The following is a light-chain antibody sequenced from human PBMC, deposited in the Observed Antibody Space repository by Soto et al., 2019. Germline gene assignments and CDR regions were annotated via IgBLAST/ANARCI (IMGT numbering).Light chain of an antibody. Sequence: EIVMTQSPATLSVSPGEGATLSCRASQSISNKLAWYQQKPGQAPRLLISGASTRATGIPARFSGSGSGTELTLTISSLQSEDFAFYYCQQYDDWPGLTFGGGTKVEIK. CDR1: QSISNK. J-gene: IGKJ4*01. CDR2: GAS. V-gene: IGKV3-15*01. CDR3: QQYDDWPGLT.